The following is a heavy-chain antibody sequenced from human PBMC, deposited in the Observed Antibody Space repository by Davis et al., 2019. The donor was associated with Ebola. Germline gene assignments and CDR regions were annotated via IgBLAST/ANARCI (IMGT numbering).Heavy chain of an antibody. CDR3: TGGYCTSTTCYDYRYYYYMDV. V-gene: IGHV3-15*01. J-gene: IGHJ6*03. CDR1: GFGFSLAW. CDR2: IKSKTDGGTT. Sequence: GESLKISCAASGFGFSLAWMSWVRQAPGKGLEWVGRIKSKTDGGTTDYGAPVKGRFTVSRDDSKNTLNLQINSLKTDDTGVYYCTGGYCTSTTCYDYRYYYYMDVWGKGTTVTVSS. D-gene: IGHD2-2*03.